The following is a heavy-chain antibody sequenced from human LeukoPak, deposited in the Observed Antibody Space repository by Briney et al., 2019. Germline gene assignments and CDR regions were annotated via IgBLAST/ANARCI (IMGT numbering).Heavy chain of an antibody. V-gene: IGHV4-34*01. D-gene: IGHD2-15*01. CDR3: ARGWVAAKRVYYFDY. Sequence: PSETLSLTCAVYGGSFSGYYWSWIRQPPGKGLEWIGEINHSGSTNYNPSLKSRVTISVDTSKNQFSLKLSSVTAADTAVYYCARGWVAAKRVYYFDYWGQGTLVTVSS. J-gene: IGHJ4*02. CDR1: GGSFSGYY. CDR2: INHSGST.